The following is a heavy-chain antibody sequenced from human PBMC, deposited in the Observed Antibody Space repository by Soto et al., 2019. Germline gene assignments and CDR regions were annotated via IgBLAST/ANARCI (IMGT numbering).Heavy chain of an antibody. CDR2: ISSKGGST. CDR3: ARDQEGAFDY. Sequence: EVQLVESGEGLVQPGGSLRLSCAASGFSFSSYARHWVRQAPGKGLESVSGISSKGGSTYYVDSVKGRFTISRDNSKNSLYLQMGCLRAEDMAVYYCARDQEGAFDYWGQGTLVTVSS. CDR1: GFSFSSYA. J-gene: IGHJ4*02. V-gene: IGHV3-64*02. D-gene: IGHD1-26*01.